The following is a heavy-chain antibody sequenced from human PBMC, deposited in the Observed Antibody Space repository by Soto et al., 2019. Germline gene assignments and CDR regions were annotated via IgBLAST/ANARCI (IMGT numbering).Heavy chain of an antibody. CDR3: ARSADSRDYFGMDV. CDR2: IKQDGSEK. D-gene: IGHD2-15*01. J-gene: IGHJ6*02. CDR1: GFTSSIYW. Sequence: PGGSLRLSCAASGFTSSIYWMSWVRQAPGKGLEWVANIKQDGSEKYYVDSVRGRFTISRDNAKNSLYLQMNSLRAEDTAVYYCARSADSRDYFGMDVWGQGTTVTVSS. V-gene: IGHV3-7*01.